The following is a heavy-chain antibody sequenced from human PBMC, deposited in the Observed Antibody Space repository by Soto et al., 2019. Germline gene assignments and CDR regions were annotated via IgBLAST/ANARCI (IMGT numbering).Heavy chain of an antibody. CDR3: ARYRGYDYVWGSYRSPGPPVG. V-gene: IGHV3-21*01. CDR2: ISSSSSYI. D-gene: IGHD3-16*02. J-gene: IGHJ6*02. CDR1: GFTFSSYS. Sequence: PGGSLRLSCAASGFTFSSYSMNWVRQAPGKGLEWVSSISSSSSYIYYADSVKGRFTISRDNAKNSLYLQMNSLRAEDTAVYYCARYRGYDYVWGSYRSPGPPVGWGQGTTVTVSS.